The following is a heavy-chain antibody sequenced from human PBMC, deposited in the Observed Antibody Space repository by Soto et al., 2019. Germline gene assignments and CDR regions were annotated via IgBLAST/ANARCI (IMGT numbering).Heavy chain of an antibody. D-gene: IGHD5-18*01. Sequence: SVKVSCKASGGTFSSYAIGWVRQAPGQGLEWMGGIIPIFGTANYAQKFQGRVTITADESTSTAYMELSSLRSEDTAVYYCAHGGYSYGYDYFDYWGQGTLVTVSS. CDR2: IIPIFGTA. V-gene: IGHV1-69*13. CDR3: AHGGYSYGYDYFDY. J-gene: IGHJ4*02. CDR1: GGTFSSYA.